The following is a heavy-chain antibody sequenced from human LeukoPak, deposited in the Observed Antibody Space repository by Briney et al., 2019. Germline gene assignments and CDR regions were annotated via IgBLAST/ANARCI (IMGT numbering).Heavy chain of an antibody. CDR3: ARDSGYYYDSSGHLDY. Sequence: SQTLSLTCTVSGGSISSGGYYWSWIRQHPGKGLEWIGYIYYSGSTYYNPSLKSRVTISVDTSKNQFSLKLSSVTAADTAVYYCARDSGYYYDSSGHLDYWGQGTLVTVSP. CDR1: GGSISSGGYY. D-gene: IGHD3-22*01. J-gene: IGHJ4*02. V-gene: IGHV4-31*03. CDR2: IYYSGST.